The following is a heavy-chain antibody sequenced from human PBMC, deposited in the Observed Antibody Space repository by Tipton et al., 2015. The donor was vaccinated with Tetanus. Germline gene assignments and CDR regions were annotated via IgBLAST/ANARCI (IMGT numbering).Heavy chain of an antibody. CDR2: IYSSGSA. D-gene: IGHD6-13*01. CDR1: DGSSRNYY. Sequence: PGLVKPSETLSLTCSVSDGSSRNYYWSWIRQPPGKGLEWIGNIYSSGSANYNPSLKSRVSMSVDTAKNRFSLTLTSVTAADMAVYYCARSISAGSVWPYEHWGQGTLVTVSS. CDR3: ARSISAGSVWPYEH. J-gene: IGHJ4*02. V-gene: IGHV4-4*09.